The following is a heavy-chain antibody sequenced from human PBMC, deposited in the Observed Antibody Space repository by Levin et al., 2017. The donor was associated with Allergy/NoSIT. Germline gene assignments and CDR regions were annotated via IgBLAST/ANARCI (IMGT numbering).Heavy chain of an antibody. Sequence: PSETLSLTCTVSGGSISSSSYYWAWIRQPPGEGLEWIGTIFYNGNTFYNPSLSSPATISVDTSKSQFSLKLNSVTATDTAVYCCAREDRTYYVSWTYIPGDYWGQGTLVTVSS. V-gene: IGHV4-39*02. CDR1: GGSISSSSYY. CDR3: AREDRTYYVSWTYIPGDY. J-gene: IGHJ4*02. CDR2: IFYNGNT. D-gene: IGHD3-10*01.